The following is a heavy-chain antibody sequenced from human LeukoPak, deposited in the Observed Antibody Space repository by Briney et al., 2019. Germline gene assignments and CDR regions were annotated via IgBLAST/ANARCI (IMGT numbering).Heavy chain of an antibody. Sequence: GGSLRLSCAASGFTFSSYAMSWVRQAPGKGLEWVSAISGSGGSTYYADSVKGRFTISRDNSKNTLYLQMNSLRAEDTAVYYCAKVPHYDFWSGYYGYWGQGTLVTVSS. CDR3: AKVPHYDFWSGYYGY. J-gene: IGHJ4*02. CDR1: GFTFSSYA. CDR2: ISGSGGST. D-gene: IGHD3-3*01. V-gene: IGHV3-23*01.